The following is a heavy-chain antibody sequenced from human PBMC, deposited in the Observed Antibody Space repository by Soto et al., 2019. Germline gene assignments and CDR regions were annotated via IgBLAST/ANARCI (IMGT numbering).Heavy chain of an antibody. Sequence: QVQLVQSGPEVKKPGASVKVSCKASGYTFSSYGISWVRQAPGQGFEWMAWISVDNGNTNFAQRFQGRVTMTTDTGASKAYIELRSLRSHDTAVYYCARFNPGDNRHPIGNRYYYYMDVWGEGTTVTVSS. CDR2: ISVDNGNT. CDR1: GYTFSSYG. V-gene: IGHV1-18*01. J-gene: IGHJ6*03. D-gene: IGHD3-16*01. CDR3: ARFNPGDNRHPIGNRYYYYMDV.